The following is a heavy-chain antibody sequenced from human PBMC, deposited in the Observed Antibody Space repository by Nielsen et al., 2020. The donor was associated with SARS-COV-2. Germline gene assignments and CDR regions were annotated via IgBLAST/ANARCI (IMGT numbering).Heavy chain of an antibody. V-gene: IGHV1-2*06. CDR2: INPNSGGT. J-gene: IGHJ3*02. D-gene: IGHD2-2*01. CDR3: ARDESGYCSSTSCYELAFDI. Sequence: VRQMPGKGLEWMERINPNSGGTNYAQKFQGRVTMTTDTSTSTAYMELRSLRSDDTAVYYCARDESGYCSSTSCYELAFDIWGQGTMVTVSS.